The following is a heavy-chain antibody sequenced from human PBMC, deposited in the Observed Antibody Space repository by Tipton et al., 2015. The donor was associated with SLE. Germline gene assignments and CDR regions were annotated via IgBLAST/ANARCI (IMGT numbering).Heavy chain of an antibody. CDR1: GYSINNGFY. CDR2: ISDSGST. J-gene: IGHJ2*01. CDR3: ARGGTDYDVWLGCPYFDL. D-gene: IGHD3-3*01. V-gene: IGHV4-61*01. Sequence: TLSLTCTVSGYSINNGFYWSWIRQPPGKGLEWIGYISDSGSTNYNPSLRSRVAISVDTSKNQFSLRLDSMTSADTAVYYCARGGTDYDVWLGCPYFDLWGRGTLVTVSS.